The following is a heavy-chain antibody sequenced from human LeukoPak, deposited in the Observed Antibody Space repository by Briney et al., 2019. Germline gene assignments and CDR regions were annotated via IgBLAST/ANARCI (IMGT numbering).Heavy chain of an antibody. CDR3: ARDNGVVHGVYYMDV. Sequence: GGSLRLSCAASGFTFSNYWMTWVRQAPGKGLEWVADIKQDGSEELYVNSVRGRFTISRDNAKMSLFLQMNSLRAEDTAVYYCARDNGVVHGVYYMDVWGKGTTVTVS. J-gene: IGHJ6*03. D-gene: IGHD3-3*01. CDR1: GFTFSNYW. V-gene: IGHV3-7*01. CDR2: IKQDGSEE.